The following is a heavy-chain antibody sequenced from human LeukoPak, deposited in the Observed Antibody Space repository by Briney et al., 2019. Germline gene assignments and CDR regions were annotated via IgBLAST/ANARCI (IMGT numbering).Heavy chain of an antibody. CDR3: AKDGEYYFDY. Sequence: GGSLRLSCAASGFTFSSYAMSWVRQAPGKGLEWVPAISGSGGSTYYPDSVKGRFTISRDNSKNTLYLQMNSLRAEDTAVYYCAKDGEYYFDYWGQGTLVTVSS. D-gene: IGHD3-10*01. J-gene: IGHJ4*02. V-gene: IGHV3-23*01. CDR1: GFTFSSYA. CDR2: ISGSGGST.